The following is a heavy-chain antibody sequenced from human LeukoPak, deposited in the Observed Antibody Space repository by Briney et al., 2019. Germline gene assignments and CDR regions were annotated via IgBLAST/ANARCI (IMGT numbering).Heavy chain of an antibody. V-gene: IGHV1-2*02. CDR3: ARYNYDILSPDP. Sequence: VASVKVSCKASGYTFTGYYMHWVRQAPGQGLEWMGWINPNSGGTNYAQKFQGRVTMTRGTSISTAYMELSRLRSDDTAVYYCARYNYDILSPDPWGQGTLVTVSS. CDR2: INPNSGGT. CDR1: GYTFTGYY. D-gene: IGHD3-9*01. J-gene: IGHJ5*02.